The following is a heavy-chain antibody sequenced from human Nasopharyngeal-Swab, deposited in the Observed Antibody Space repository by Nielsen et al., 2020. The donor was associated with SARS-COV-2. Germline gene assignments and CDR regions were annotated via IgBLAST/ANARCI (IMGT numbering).Heavy chain of an antibody. Sequence: WIRQPPGKGLEWIGSIYYSGSTYYNPSLKSRVTISVDTSKNQFSLKLNSVTAADTAVYYCARGQDVLVVGGISWFDPWGQGTLVTVSS. J-gene: IGHJ5*02. CDR2: IYYSGST. CDR3: ARGQDVLVVGGISWFDP. V-gene: IGHV4-39*07. D-gene: IGHD2-8*02.